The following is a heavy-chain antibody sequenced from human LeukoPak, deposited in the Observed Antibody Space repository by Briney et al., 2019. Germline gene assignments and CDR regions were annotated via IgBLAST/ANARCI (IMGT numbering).Heavy chain of an antibody. CDR2: IWYDGSSK. Sequence: GGSLRLSCVASGFTFNTYGMNWVRLVPGKGLEWVAVIWYDGSSKYYADSVRGRFTISRDNSKNTLYLQVNSLRVEDTAVYYCARVACTGNSCRPYHYYGMDVWGQGTSVTVSS. V-gene: IGHV3-33*01. CDR3: ARVACTGNSCRPYHYYGMDV. D-gene: IGHD2-15*01. CDR1: GFTFNTYG. J-gene: IGHJ6*02.